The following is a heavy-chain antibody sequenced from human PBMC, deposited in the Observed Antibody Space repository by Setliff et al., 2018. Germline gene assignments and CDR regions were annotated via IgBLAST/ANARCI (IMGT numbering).Heavy chain of an antibody. D-gene: IGHD3-10*01. CDR3: AREPATYYYGSGPTLYYFDY. Sequence: LSLTCTVSGGSISSGSYYWSWIRQPAGKGLEWIGRIYTSGSTNYNPSLKSRVTISVDTSKNQFSLKLSSVTAADTAVYYCAREPATYYYGSGPTLYYFDYWGQGTLVTVSS. J-gene: IGHJ4*02. CDR1: GGSISSGSYY. CDR2: IYTSGST. V-gene: IGHV4-61*02.